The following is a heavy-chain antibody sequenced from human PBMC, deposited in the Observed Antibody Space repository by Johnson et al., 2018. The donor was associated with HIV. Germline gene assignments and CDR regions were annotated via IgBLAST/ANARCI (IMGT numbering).Heavy chain of an antibody. CDR1: GFTFRSYC. D-gene: IGHD3-22*01. CDR3: AVPYYYDSGVYH. Sequence: VQLVESGRGSFQPGGFLRLSCAASGFTFRSYCMSWVRQAPGKGLEWVANIKQDGNEKHYVGSDRGRFSISRDNAKNSLYLQMGSLRSEDMAVYYCAVPYYYDSGVYHWGQGTMVTVSS. J-gene: IGHJ3*01. CDR2: IKQDGNEK. V-gene: IGHV3-7*01.